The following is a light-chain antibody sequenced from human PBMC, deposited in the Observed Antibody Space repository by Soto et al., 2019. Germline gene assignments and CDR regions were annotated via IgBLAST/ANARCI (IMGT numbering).Light chain of an antibody. Sequence: QSALTQPASVSGSPGQSITISCTGTSRDVGGYNYVSWYQQPPGKAPKLMIYDVSNRPSGVSNRFSGSKSGNTASLTISGLQAEDEADYYCSSYTSSSTLVFGTGTKLTVL. CDR2: DVS. J-gene: IGLJ1*01. V-gene: IGLV2-14*01. CDR1: SRDVGGYNY. CDR3: SSYTSSSTLV.